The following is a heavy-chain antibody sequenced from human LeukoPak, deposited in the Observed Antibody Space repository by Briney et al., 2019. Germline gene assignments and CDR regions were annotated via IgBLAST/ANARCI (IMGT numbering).Heavy chain of an antibody. Sequence: GGSLRLSCAASGFTFSSYSMNWVRQAPGKGLEWVSSISSSSSYIYYADSVKGRFTISRDNSKNTLYLQMNSLRAEDTAVYYCAKDGGAYGDYEGDYFDYWGQGTLVTVSS. CDR2: ISSSSSYI. V-gene: IGHV3-21*01. J-gene: IGHJ4*02. CDR1: GFTFSSYS. CDR3: AKDGGAYGDYEGDYFDY. D-gene: IGHD4-17*01.